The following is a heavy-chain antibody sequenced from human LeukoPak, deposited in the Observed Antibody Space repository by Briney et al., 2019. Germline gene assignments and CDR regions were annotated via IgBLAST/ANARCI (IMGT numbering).Heavy chain of an antibody. J-gene: IGHJ5*02. D-gene: IGHD6-13*01. CDR2: ISGSGGST. Sequence: GGSLRLSCPPSGSTFTSYATSWVRHPPGKWLEWVSAISGSGGSTYYVDSVKGRFTISRDNSKNTLYLQMNSLRAEDTAVYYCAKGASSTTRRWSDPWGQGTLVTVSS. CDR3: AKGASSTTRRWSDP. CDR1: GSTFTSYA. V-gene: IGHV3-23*01.